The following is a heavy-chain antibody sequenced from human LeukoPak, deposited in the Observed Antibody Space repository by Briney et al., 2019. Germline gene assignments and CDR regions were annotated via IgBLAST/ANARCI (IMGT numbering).Heavy chain of an antibody. D-gene: IGHD2-2*01. V-gene: IGHV3-7*01. CDR1: GFSFSSYW. Sequence: PGGSLRLSCATAGFSFSSYWMSWVRQAPGKGLEWVANIKQDGSEHYYVDSVKGRFTISRDNAKNSLYLQMSGLRAEDTAVCYCARDKAEGPSRLDNWGQGTLVTVSS. J-gene: IGHJ4*02. CDR2: IKQDGSEH. CDR3: ARDKAEGPSRLDN.